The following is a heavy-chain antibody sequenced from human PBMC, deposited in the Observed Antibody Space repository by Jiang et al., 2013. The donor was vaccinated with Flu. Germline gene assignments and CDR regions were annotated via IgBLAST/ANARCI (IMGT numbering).Heavy chain of an antibody. CDR1: GGTFSSYA. CDR2: IIPIFGTA. V-gene: IGHV1-69*01. CDR3: ARASTQYDAFDI. Sequence: SGAEVKKPGSSVKVSCKASGGTFSSYAISWVRQAPGQGLEWMGGIIPIFGTANYAQKFQGRVTITADESTSTVYMELSSLRSDDTAVYFCARASTQYDAFDIWGQGTMVTVSS. J-gene: IGHJ3*02.